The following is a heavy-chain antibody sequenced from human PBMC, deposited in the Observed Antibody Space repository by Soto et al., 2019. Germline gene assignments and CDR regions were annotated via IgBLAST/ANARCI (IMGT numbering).Heavy chain of an antibody. J-gene: IGHJ5*02. Sequence: PGGSLRLSCAASGFTFSSYAMHWVRQAPGKGLEWVAVISYDGSNKYYADSVKGRFTISRDNSKNTLYLQMNSLRAEDTAVYYCARDPGGRWFDPWGQGTLVTVS. CDR3: ARDPGGRWFDP. CDR2: ISYDGSNK. CDR1: GFTFSSYA. V-gene: IGHV3-30-3*01. D-gene: IGHD2-15*01.